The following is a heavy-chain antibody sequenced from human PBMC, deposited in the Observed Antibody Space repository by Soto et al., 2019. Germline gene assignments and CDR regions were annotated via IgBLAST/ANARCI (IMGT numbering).Heavy chain of an antibody. J-gene: IGHJ6*01. CDR2: ISYDGSNK. CDR1: GFSFRNYA. Sequence: RGSLRLSCGASGFSFRNYALHWVRQAPGKGLEWVAIISYDGSNKNYADSVKGRFTISRDNSKNTLYLQMNSLRAEDTAVYYCARSLYYYYYYYPFYVCGQGTTVTVSS. D-gene: IGHD2-2*02. CDR3: ARSLYYYYYYYPFYV. V-gene: IGHV3-30-3*01.